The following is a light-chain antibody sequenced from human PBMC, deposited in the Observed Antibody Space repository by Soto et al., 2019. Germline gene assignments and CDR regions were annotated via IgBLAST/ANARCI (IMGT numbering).Light chain of an antibody. V-gene: IGKV3-11*01. CDR1: ESVSSN. CDR3: QQRSNWPLT. J-gene: IGKJ3*01. Sequence: EIVLTQSPATLSLSPGERATLSCRASESVSSNLAWYQQKPGQAPRLLIYDASNRATGIPARFSGSGSGTDFPLTINSLEPEDFAVYYCQQRSNWPLTFGPGTKVEIK. CDR2: DAS.